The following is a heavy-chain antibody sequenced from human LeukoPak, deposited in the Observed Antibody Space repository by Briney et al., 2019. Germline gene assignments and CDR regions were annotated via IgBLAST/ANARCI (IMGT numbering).Heavy chain of an antibody. CDR2: IYYSGST. J-gene: IGHJ4*02. CDR3: ARSLPYSSGYTFDY. D-gene: IGHD3-22*01. V-gene: IGHV4-59*01. CDR1: SGSISSSYY. Sequence: PSETLSLTCTVSSGSISSSYYWSWIRQPPGKGLEWIGYIYYSGSTNYNPSLKSRVTISVDTSKNQFSLKLSSVTAADTAVYYCARSLPYSSGYTFDYWGQGTLVTVSS.